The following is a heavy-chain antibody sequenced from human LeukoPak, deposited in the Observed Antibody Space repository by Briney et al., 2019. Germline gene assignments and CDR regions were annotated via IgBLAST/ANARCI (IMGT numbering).Heavy chain of an antibody. CDR1: GGSISRYY. D-gene: IGHD4-17*01. V-gene: IGHV4-59*01. CDR3: ARVMTTVTTFFDY. Sequence: RPSETMTLTCTVSGGSISRYYWSWMRQPPGKGLEWIGYIYYSGSTNYTPSLKSRVTISVDTSKNQFSLKLSSVTAADTAVYYCARVMTTVTTFFDYWGQGTLVTVSS. J-gene: IGHJ4*02. CDR2: IYYSGST.